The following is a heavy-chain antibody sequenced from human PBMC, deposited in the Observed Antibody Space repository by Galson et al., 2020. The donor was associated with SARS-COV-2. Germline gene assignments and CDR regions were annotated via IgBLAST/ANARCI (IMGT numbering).Heavy chain of an antibody. Sequence: SETLSLTCTVSNGSISSDDYFWSWIRQPPGKGLEWIGYIYYSGITYYSPSLKSRVTISVDTSKNQFFLSLSSVTAADTAVYYCARDLNGYPNLFDPWGQGTLVTVSS. CDR2: IYYSGIT. CDR3: ARDLNGYPNLFDP. D-gene: IGHD5-18*01. CDR1: NGSISSDDYF. V-gene: IGHV4-30-4*01. J-gene: IGHJ5*02.